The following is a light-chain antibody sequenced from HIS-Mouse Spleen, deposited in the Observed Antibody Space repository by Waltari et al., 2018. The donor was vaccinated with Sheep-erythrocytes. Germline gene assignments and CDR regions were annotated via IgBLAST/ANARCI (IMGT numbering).Light chain of an antibody. CDR2: DVS. J-gene: IGLJ3*02. V-gene: IGLV2-14*01. CDR3: SSYTSSSTWV. CDR1: STDVGGSNY. Sequence: QSALTQPPSASGSPGQSVTISCTGTSTDVGGSNYVPWYQQHPGKAPKLMIYDVSNRPSGVSNRFSGSKSGNTASLTISGLQAEDEADYYCSSYTSSSTWVFGGGTKLTVL.